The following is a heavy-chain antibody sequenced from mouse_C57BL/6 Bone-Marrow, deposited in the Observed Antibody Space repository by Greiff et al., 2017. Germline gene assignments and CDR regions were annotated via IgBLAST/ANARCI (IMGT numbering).Heavy chain of an antibody. J-gene: IGHJ2*01. Sequence: QVQLKESGAELARPGASVKMSCKASGYTFTSYTMHWVKQRPGQGLEWIGYITPSSGYTKYNQKFKDKATLTADKSSSTAYMQLSSLTSEDSAVYYCARLGSSPFDYWGQGTTLTVSS. V-gene: IGHV1-4*01. CDR1: GYTFTSYT. CDR3: ARLGSSPFDY. D-gene: IGHD1-3*01. CDR2: ITPSSGYT.